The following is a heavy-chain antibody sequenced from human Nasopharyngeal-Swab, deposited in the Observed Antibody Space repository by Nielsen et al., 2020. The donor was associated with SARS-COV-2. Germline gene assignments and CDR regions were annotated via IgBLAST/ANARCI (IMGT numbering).Heavy chain of an antibody. CDR2: FDPQEGKT. D-gene: IGHD1-1*01. Sequence: ASVMVSCKLSGSSLTDLCMHWVRRGPGEGPEWMGGFDPQEGKTIYAEKFQGRVTMTEDTDKHTAYMEVSSLRSGDTAVYYCAATVLSRLQGTAPHFDYWGQGTHVTVSS. J-gene: IGHJ4*02. CDR1: GSSLTDLC. V-gene: IGHV1-24*01. CDR3: AATVLSRLQGTAPHFDY.